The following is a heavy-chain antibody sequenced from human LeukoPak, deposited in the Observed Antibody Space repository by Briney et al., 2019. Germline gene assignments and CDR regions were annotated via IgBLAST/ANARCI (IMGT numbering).Heavy chain of an antibody. CDR1: GFTLSNAW. J-gene: IGHJ4*02. V-gene: IGHV3-48*02. Sequence: GGSLRLSCVASGFTLSNAWMSWVRQAPGKGLEWVSYISGSSSSIYYADSVKGRFTISRDDAKNSLSLQMSSLRDEDTAVYYCVRDQDYAFDYWGQGTLVTVSS. CDR2: ISGSSSSI. D-gene: IGHD3-16*01. CDR3: VRDQDYAFDY.